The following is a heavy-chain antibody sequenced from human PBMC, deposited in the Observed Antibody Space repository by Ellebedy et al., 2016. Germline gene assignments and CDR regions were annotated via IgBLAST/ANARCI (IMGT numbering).Heavy chain of an antibody. V-gene: IGHV4-59*12. Sequence: SETLSLXXTVSGGSISSYYWSWIRQPPGKGLEWIGYIYYSGSTNYNPSLKSRVTISADTSKNQFSLKLSSVTAADTAVYYCARMVRGVIVYFDYWGQGTLVTVSS. J-gene: IGHJ4*02. CDR3: ARMVRGVIVYFDY. D-gene: IGHD3-10*01. CDR2: IYYSGST. CDR1: GGSISSYY.